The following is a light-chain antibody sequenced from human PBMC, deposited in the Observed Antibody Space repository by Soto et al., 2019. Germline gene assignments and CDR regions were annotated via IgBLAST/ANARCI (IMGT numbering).Light chain of an antibody. V-gene: IGKV1-33*01. CDR3: QQYDNLPLT. CDR1: QNIFSY. Sequence: DIQMTQSPSSLAASVGDRVTSTCRTSQNIFSYLNWYQQKAGQAPKLLIYDASNLETGVPSRFSGSGSGTDFTFTISSLQPEDFATYYCQQYDNLPLTFGGGTKVDIK. CDR2: DAS. J-gene: IGKJ4*01.